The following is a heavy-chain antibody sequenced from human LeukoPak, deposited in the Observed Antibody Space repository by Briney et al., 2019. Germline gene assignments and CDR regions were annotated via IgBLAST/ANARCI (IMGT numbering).Heavy chain of an antibody. CDR3: ARVGDNAFDI. Sequence: GGSLRLSCAASGFILSYYDMHWVRQATGKGLEWVSGIGSAGDTYYPGSVKGRFTISRENAKNSLYLQMNSLRAVDTALYYCARVGDNAFDIWGQGTMVTVSS. CDR2: IGSAGDT. J-gene: IGHJ3*02. D-gene: IGHD2-15*01. CDR1: GFILSYYD. V-gene: IGHV3-13*04.